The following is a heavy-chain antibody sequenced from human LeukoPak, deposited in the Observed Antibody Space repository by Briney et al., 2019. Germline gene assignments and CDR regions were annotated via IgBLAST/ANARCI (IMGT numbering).Heavy chain of an antibody. CDR3: AREVAGPSFDY. J-gene: IGHJ4*02. D-gene: IGHD6-19*01. CDR2: ISRTSESI. Sequence: GGSLRLSCAASGFTFNTYSMSWVRQAPGKGLEWVSIISRTSESIFYADSVKGRFTISRDNAKNSLYLQMNGLRAEDTAAYYCAREVAGPSFDYWGQGTLVTVSS. CDR1: GFTFNTYS. V-gene: IGHV3-21*01.